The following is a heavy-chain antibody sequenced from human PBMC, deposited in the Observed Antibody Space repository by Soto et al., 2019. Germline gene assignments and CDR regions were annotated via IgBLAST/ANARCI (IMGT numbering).Heavy chain of an antibody. CDR2: INPNSGDT. CDR1: GYTFTGYY. J-gene: IGHJ6*02. CDR3: AREVAVAGTHLNYYYYGMDV. Sequence: ASVKVSCKASGYTFTGYYMHWVRQAPGQGLEWMGWINPNSGDTNYAQKFQGWVTMTRDTSISTAYMELSRLRSDDTAVYYCAREVAVAGTHLNYYYYGMDVWGQGTTVTVSS. V-gene: IGHV1-2*04. D-gene: IGHD6-19*01.